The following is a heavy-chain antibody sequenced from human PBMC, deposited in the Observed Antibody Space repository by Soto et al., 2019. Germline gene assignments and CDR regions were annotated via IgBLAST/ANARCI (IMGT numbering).Heavy chain of an antibody. CDR2: IIPMYGPA. CDR1: GCTFSSYA. V-gene: IGHV1-69*01. Sequence: QVPLVQSGAEVKKPGSSVTVSCKASGCTFSSYAIHWVRQAPGQGLEWMGGIIPMYGPAKYAQRFQGRVTITADEATTTVYMELTSLTSQDTAVYYCARVTSMVRGVIENWFDPWGHGTLVTVSS. J-gene: IGHJ5*02. CDR3: ARVTSMVRGVIENWFDP. D-gene: IGHD3-10*01.